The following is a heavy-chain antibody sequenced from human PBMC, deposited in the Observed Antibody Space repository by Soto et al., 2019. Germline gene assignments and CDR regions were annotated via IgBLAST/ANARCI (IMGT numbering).Heavy chain of an antibody. Sequence: SGPTLVNPTQTLTLTCTFSGFSLSTSGLGVGWIRQPPGKALEWLALIYWDDDKRYSPSLKSRLTITKDTSKNQVVLTMTNMDPVDSATYYCGHRRLPTWSAPWGQGTLVTVSS. J-gene: IGHJ5*02. D-gene: IGHD2-15*01. CDR3: GHRRLPTWSAP. V-gene: IGHV2-5*02. CDR1: GFSLSTSGLG. CDR2: IYWDDDK.